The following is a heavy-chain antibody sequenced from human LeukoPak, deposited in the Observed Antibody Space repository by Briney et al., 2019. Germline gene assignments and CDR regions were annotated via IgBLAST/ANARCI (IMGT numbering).Heavy chain of an antibody. Sequence: GGSLRLSCAASGFTFSSYWMSWVRQAPGKGLEWVSGISWNSGSIGYADSVKGRFTISRDNAKNSLYLQMNSLRTEDTALYYCAKSSDSSGYYYVPYFDYWGQGTLVTVSS. J-gene: IGHJ4*02. CDR3: AKSSDSSGYYYVPYFDY. CDR1: GFTFSSYW. CDR2: ISWNSGSI. V-gene: IGHV3-9*01. D-gene: IGHD3-22*01.